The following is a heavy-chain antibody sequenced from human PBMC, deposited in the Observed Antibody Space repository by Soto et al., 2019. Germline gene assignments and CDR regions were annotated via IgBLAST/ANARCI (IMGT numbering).Heavy chain of an antibody. D-gene: IGHD5-12*01. CDR2: IIANNGNT. CDR3: ARVQSGYDFAY. V-gene: IGHV1-18*01. J-gene: IGHJ4*02. CDR1: GYTFTSYG. Sequence: QVQLVQSGAEVKKPGASVKVSCKASGYTFTSYGINWVRQAPGQGLEWMGWIIANNGNTHYAQKLQGRVTMTTETATSTAYMELRSLRSDDTAVYYFARVQSGYDFAYWGQGTLVTVSS.